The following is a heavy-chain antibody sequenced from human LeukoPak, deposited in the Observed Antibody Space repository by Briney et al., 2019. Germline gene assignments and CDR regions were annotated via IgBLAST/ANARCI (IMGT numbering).Heavy chain of an antibody. D-gene: IGHD3-10*01. CDR1: GFTFSNAW. Sequence: PGGSLRLSCAASGFTFSNAWMSWVRQAPGKGLEWVGRIKSKTDGGTTDYAAPVKGRFTISRDDSKNTLYLQMNSLKTEDTAVYYCTTNWSYYPEFDYWGQGTLVTVSS. CDR3: TTNWSYYPEFDY. V-gene: IGHV3-15*01. CDR2: IKSKTDGGTT. J-gene: IGHJ4*02.